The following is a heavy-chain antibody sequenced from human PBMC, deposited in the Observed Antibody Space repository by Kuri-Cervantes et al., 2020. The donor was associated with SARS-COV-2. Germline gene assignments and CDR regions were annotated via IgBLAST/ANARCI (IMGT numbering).Heavy chain of an antibody. D-gene: IGHD1-26*01. V-gene: IGHV4-34*01. CDR1: GGSFGAYY. CDR3: ASLVGATGYYYYMDV. Sequence: SETLSLTCAVDGGSFGAYYWSWIRQSPGKGLEWLGEITHSGHINYNPSLKSRLTLSLNTSRDHFSMKLSSVTAADTAVYYCASLVGATGYYYYMDVWGKGTTVTVSS. J-gene: IGHJ6*03. CDR2: ITHSGHI.